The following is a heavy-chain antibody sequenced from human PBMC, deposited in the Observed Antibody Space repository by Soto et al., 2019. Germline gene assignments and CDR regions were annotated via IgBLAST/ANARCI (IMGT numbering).Heavy chain of an antibody. J-gene: IGHJ4*02. CDR2: ISSDGGTT. CDR1: GFIFSTYA. D-gene: IGHD2-15*01. V-gene: IGHV3-64*01. CDR3: ARDHCSGGSCYDY. Sequence: PGGLLRLSCAASGFIFSTYAMHWVRQAPGKGLEYVSAISSDGGTTYYANSVKDRFTISRDNSKNTLYLQMGSLRAEDMAVYYCARDHCSGGSCYDYWGQGTLVTVSS.